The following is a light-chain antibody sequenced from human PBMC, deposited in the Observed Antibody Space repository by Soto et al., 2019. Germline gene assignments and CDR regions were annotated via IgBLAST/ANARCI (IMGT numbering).Light chain of an antibody. J-gene: IGLJ3*02. Sequence: QSVLTQSPSASASLGASVKLTCTLSSGHSSYAVAWHHQQPEKGPRYLMKLNSDGSHSKGDGIPDRFSGSSSGTERYLTISSLQSEDEADYYCQTWGTGIRVFGGGTNLTVL. CDR3: QTWGTGIRV. CDR1: SGHSSYA. CDR2: LNSDGSH. V-gene: IGLV4-69*01.